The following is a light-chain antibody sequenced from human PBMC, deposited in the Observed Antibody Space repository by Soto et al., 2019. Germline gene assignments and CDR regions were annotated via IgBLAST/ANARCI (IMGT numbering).Light chain of an antibody. V-gene: IGKV3-15*01. CDR1: QSVSSN. CDR2: GAS. Sequence: EIVMTQSPATLSVSPGERATLSCRASQSVSSNLAWYQQKPGQAPRLLIYGASTGATGIPARFSGSGSGTDFTLTISRLEPEDFAVYYCQQYGSSRRTFGQGTKVDI. CDR3: QQYGSSRRT. J-gene: IGKJ1*01.